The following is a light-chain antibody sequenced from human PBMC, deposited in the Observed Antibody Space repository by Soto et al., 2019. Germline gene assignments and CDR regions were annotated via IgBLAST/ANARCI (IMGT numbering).Light chain of an antibody. CDR3: LQVYSFPRT. Sequence: DIQMTQSPSSVSASIGDRVTITCRSSQDIGRRLAWFQQKQGXAPKYLIQAASSLQGGVPSTFSGGGSGTDFTLTINTRHPEDFATYYCLQVYSFPRTFGLGTKVDIK. V-gene: IGKV1-12*01. CDR1: QDIGRR. J-gene: IGKJ1*01. CDR2: AAS.